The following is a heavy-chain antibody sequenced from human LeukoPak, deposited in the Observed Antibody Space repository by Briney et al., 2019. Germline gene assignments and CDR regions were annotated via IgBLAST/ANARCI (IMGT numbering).Heavy chain of an antibody. CDR2: IRYDGSDK. V-gene: IGHV3-30*02. CDR1: GFTFSSYG. J-gene: IGHJ4*02. CDR3: AKDLRDSSGSWDYFDY. D-gene: IGHD6-19*01. Sequence: GGSLRLSCAASGFTFSSYGMHWVRQAPGKGLEWVAFIRYDGSDKYYADSVKGRFTISRDNSKNTLYLQMNSLRAEDTAVYYCAKDLRDSSGSWDYFDYWGQGTLVTVSS.